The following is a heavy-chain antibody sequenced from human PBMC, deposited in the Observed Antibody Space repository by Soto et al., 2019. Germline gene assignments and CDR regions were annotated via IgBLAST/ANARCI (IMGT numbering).Heavy chain of an antibody. CDR2: TYYRSKWYY. V-gene: IGHV6-1*01. CDR1: GDSVSSNSAG. CDR3: AKVSGSFDYDILTGCPDY. D-gene: IGHD3-9*01. J-gene: IGHJ4*02. Sequence: SQTLSLTCGISGDSVSSNSAGWSWIRQSPSRGLEWLGRTYYRSKWYYDYAPSLQGRITINPDTSKNQFSLQLNSVTPEDTAVYYCAKVSGSFDYDILTGCPDYWGQGTLVTVSS.